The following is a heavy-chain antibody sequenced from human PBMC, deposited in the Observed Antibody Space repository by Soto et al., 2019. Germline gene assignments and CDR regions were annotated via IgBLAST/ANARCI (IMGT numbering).Heavy chain of an antibody. J-gene: IGHJ4*02. V-gene: IGHV1-18*01. CDR2: INPYNGNT. CDR3: ARDWFGIDY. D-gene: IGHD3-16*01. Sequence: QVQLVQSGAEVKKPGASVKVSCKASGYTFTSYGISWVRQAPGQGLEWMGWINPYNGNTNYAQKLQGRVTMPTDTSTNTAYMELRSVRSDDTAVYYCARDWFGIDYWGQGTLVTVSS. CDR1: GYTFTSYG.